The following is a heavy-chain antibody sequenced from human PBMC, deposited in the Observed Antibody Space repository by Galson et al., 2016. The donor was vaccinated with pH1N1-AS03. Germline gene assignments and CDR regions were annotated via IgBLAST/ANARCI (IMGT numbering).Heavy chain of an antibody. CDR2: VVTNGDT. J-gene: IGHJ4*02. Sequence: SLRLSRAASGFSLTSIAMSWVRQAPGKGLEWVSGVVTNGDTYFADSVKGRFSISRDDSKNTMYLQMDSLGVEDTAIYYCAKDRVYNDAQWVFDCWGQGNPVTVSS. CDR1: GFSLTSIA. CDR3: AKDRVYNDAQWVFDC. D-gene: IGHD5-24*01. V-gene: IGHV3-23*01.